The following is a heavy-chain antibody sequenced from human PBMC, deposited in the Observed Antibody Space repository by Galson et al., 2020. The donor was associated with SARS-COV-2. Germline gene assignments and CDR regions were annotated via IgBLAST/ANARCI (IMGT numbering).Heavy chain of an antibody. V-gene: IGHV4-61*01. CDR3: ARAEYCSSTSCWGAFDI. Sequence: SETLSLTCTVSGGSVSSGSYYWSWIRQPPGKGLEWIGYIYYSGSTNYHPSLKSRVTISVDTSKNQFSLKLSSVTAADTAVYYCARAEYCSSTSCWGAFDIWGQGTMVTVSS. J-gene: IGHJ3*02. D-gene: IGHD2-2*01. CDR1: GGSVSSGSYY. CDR2: IYYSGST.